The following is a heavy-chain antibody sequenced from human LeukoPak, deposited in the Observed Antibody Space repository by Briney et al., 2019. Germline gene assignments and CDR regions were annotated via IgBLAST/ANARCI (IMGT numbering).Heavy chain of an antibody. CDR3: AKDLGANRNYWAFDY. CDR1: GFTYDIHS. Sequence: GGSLRLSCAASGFTYDIHSMSWVRQAPGKGLEWVSGISVNGGTTYYADSVKGRFTISRDNSKNTMYLQMTSLRAVDTAIYYCAKDLGANRNYWAFDYWGQGALVTVSS. J-gene: IGHJ4*02. D-gene: IGHD1-7*01. CDR2: ISVNGGTT. V-gene: IGHV3-23*01.